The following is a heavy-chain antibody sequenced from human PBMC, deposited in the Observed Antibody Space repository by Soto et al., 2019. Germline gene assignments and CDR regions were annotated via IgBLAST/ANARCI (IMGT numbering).Heavy chain of an antibody. D-gene: IGHD2-15*01. CDR2: IKQDGSEK. J-gene: IGHJ3*02. CDR1: GFSFSAYW. CDR3: ARVEFVVVVAAAYDAFDI. V-gene: IGHV3-7*01. Sequence: EVQLVESGGGLVQPGGSLRLSCAASGFSFSAYWMSWARQAPGKGLEWVANIKQDGSEKYYVDSVKGRFTISRDNAKNSLYLQMNSLRAEDTAVYFCARVEFVVVVAAAYDAFDIWGQGTMVTVSS.